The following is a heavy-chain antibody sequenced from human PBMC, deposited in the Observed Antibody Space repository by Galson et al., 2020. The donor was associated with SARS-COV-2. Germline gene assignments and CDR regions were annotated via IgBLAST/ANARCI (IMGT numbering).Heavy chain of an antibody. CDR2: IYSEGSST. V-gene: IGHV3-74*01. Sequence: ALQGESLKISCAASGFTFSSYWMYWVRQAPGKGLVWVSRIYSEGSSTSYADSVKGRFTISGDNAKNTLYLQMNSLRAEDTAVYYCARGDMGNDYFDYWGQGTLVTVSS. J-gene: IGHJ4*02. D-gene: IGHD7-27*01. CDR1: GFTFSSYW. CDR3: ARGDMGNDYFDY.